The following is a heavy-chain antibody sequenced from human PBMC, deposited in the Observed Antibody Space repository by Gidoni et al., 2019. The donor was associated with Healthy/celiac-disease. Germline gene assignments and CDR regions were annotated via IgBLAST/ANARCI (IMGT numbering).Heavy chain of an antibody. CDR2: ISGSGGST. Sequence: EVQLLESGGGLVQPGGSLRLSCAASGFTFSSYAMSWVRQAPGKGLEWVSDISGSGGSTYYADSVKGRFTISRDNSKNTLYLQMNSLRAEDTAVYYCAKVLCSSTSCYSYAFDIWGQGTMVTVSS. D-gene: IGHD2-2*01. J-gene: IGHJ3*02. CDR3: AKVLCSSTSCYSYAFDI. CDR1: GFTFSSYA. V-gene: IGHV3-23*01.